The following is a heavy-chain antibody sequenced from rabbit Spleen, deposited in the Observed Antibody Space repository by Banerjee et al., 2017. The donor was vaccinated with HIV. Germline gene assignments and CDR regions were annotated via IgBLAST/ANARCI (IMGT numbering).Heavy chain of an antibody. D-gene: IGHD8-1*01. Sequence: QEQLVESGGGLVQPGGSLKLSCKASGFDFSSYGMLWVRQAPGKGLEWIASIAASSANTWYTTWAKGRFTISKTSSTTVTLQMTSLTAADTATYFCARDSGSSFSSYGMDLWGPGTLVTVS. V-gene: IGHV1S45*01. CDR3: ARDSGSSFSSYGMDL. J-gene: IGHJ6*01. CDR1: GFDFSSYG. CDR2: IAASSANT.